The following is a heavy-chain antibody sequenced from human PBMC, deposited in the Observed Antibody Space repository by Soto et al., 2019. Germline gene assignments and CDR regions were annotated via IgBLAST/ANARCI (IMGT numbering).Heavy chain of an antibody. D-gene: IGHD2-21*02. CDR2: IYYSGST. CDR1: GGSISSGDYY. J-gene: IGHJ5*02. Sequence: PSETLSLTCTVSGGSISSGDYYWSWIRQPPGKGLEWIGYIYYSGSTYYNPSLKSRVTISLDTSKNQFSLNLSSVTAADTAVYYCARHPSDFWFDPWGQGTLVTAPQ. V-gene: IGHV4-30-4*01. CDR3: ARHPSDFWFDP.